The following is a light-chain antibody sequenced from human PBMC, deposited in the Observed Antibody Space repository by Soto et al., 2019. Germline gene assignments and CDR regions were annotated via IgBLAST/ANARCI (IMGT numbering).Light chain of an antibody. J-gene: IGKJ5*01. CDR3: QQHFNGPIT. V-gene: IGKV3-15*01. Sequence: EIVMTQSPATLSVSPGERATLSCRASQSVSSNLAWYQQKPGQPPRLLIYGASTRATGIPARFIGSGSGTDFTLTISSLEPEDFAVYYCQQHFNGPITFGQGTRLEIK. CDR1: QSVSSN. CDR2: GAS.